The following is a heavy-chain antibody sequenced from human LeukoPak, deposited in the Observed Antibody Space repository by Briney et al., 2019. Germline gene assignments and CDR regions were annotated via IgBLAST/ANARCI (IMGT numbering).Heavy chain of an antibody. CDR1: GLTFSSYG. J-gene: IGHJ4*02. CDR3: AKDPNHYDSSGPDY. Sequence: GGSLRLSCAASGLTFSSYGMHWVRQAPGKGLEWVAFIRYDGSNKYYADSVKGRFTISRDNSKNTLYLQMNSLRAEDTAVYYCAKDPNHYDSSGPDYWGQGTLVTVSS. CDR2: IRYDGSNK. V-gene: IGHV3-30*02. D-gene: IGHD3-22*01.